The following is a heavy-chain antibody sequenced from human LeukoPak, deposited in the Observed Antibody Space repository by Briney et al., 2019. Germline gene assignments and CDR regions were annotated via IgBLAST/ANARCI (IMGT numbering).Heavy chain of an antibody. J-gene: IGHJ4*02. D-gene: IGHD1-14*01. Sequence: PGGTLRLSCGASGFSFSTYGMTWVRQAPGKGLEWVSAISGSGGSTYYADSVKGRFTISRDNSKNTLYLQMNSLRAEDTAVYYCAKATGYLLWGQGTLVTVSS. V-gene: IGHV3-23*01. CDR2: ISGSGGST. CDR1: GFSFSTYG. CDR3: AKATGYLL.